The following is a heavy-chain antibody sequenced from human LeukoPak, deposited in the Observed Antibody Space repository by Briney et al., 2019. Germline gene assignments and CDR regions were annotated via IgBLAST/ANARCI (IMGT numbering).Heavy chain of an antibody. CDR3: ARDKSRPTIFGVVIFSDGFDP. J-gene: IGHJ5*02. V-gene: IGHV4-39*07. CDR2: IYYSGST. Sequence: SETLSLTCTVSGGSISSSSYYWGRIRQPPGKGLEWNGSIYYSGSTYYNPSLKSRVTISVDTSKNQFSLKLSSVTAADTAVYYCARDKSRPTIFGVVIFSDGFDPWGQGTLVTVSS. D-gene: IGHD3-3*01. CDR1: GGSISSSSYY.